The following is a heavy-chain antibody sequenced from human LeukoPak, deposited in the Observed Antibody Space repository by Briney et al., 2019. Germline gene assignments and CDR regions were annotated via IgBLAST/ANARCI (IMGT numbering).Heavy chain of an antibody. Sequence: ASVKVSCKASGYTFTSYYMHWVRQAPGQGLEWMGWINPNSGGTNYAQKFQGRVTMTRDTSISTAYMELSRLRSDDTAVYYCARNERGVITPFDYWGQGTLVTVSS. V-gene: IGHV1-2*02. D-gene: IGHD3-10*01. CDR2: INPNSGGT. CDR3: ARNERGVITPFDY. CDR1: GYTFTSYY. J-gene: IGHJ4*02.